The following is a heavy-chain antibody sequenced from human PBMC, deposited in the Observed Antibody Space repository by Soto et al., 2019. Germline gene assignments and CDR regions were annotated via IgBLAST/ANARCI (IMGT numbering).Heavy chain of an antibody. CDR1: GFTFSSYW. Sequence: EVQLVESGGGLVQPGGSLRLSCAASGFTFSSYWMSWVRQAPGKGLEWVANIKQDGSEKYYVDSVKGRFTISRDNAKNSLYLQMNSLRAEDTAVYYCARDSVITMIVVAPRRDAFDIWGQGTMVTVSS. J-gene: IGHJ3*02. D-gene: IGHD3-22*01. CDR3: ARDSVITMIVVAPRRDAFDI. V-gene: IGHV3-7*04. CDR2: IKQDGSEK.